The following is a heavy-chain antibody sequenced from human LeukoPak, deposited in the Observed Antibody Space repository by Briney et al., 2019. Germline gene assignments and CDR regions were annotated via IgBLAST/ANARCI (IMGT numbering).Heavy chain of an antibody. V-gene: IGHV3-30*02. D-gene: IGHD5-24*01. Sequence: GGSLRLSCAASGFTFSSYGMHWVRQAPGKGVEWVAVIWYGGSNKYNADSVKGRFTISRDNSKNTLYLQMNSLRAEDTAVYYCAKAGGERWLQLPDYWGQGTLVTVSS. CDR2: IWYGGSNK. CDR1: GFTFSSYG. J-gene: IGHJ4*02. CDR3: AKAGGERWLQLPDY.